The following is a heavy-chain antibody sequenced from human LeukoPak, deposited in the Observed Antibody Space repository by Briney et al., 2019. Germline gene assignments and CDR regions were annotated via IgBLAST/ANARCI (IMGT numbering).Heavy chain of an antibody. V-gene: IGHV4-39*07. D-gene: IGHD2-21*01. Sequence: SETLSLTCTVSGGSISSSSYYWGWIRQPPGTGLGWIGSIYYSGSTYYNPSLKSRVTISVDTSKNQFSLKLSSVTAADTAVYFCARAFVGATGSYFDYWGQGALGTVSS. CDR3: ARAFVGATGSYFDY. CDR2: IYYSGST. CDR1: GGSISSSSYY. J-gene: IGHJ4*02.